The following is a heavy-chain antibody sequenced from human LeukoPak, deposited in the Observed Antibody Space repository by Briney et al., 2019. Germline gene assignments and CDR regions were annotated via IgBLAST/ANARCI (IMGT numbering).Heavy chain of an antibody. CDR2: ISNGGSST. Sequence: GGSLRHSCVASRFTFSNYWMYRVRQSPGKGLVCVVRISNGGSSTGCAESVKCRFTISRDNDKNTLYLQMNSRRAEDTAVYYCARYQQRGYESDYWGQGTLVTVAS. J-gene: IGHJ4*02. CDR1: RFTFSNYW. V-gene: IGHV3-74*01. D-gene: IGHD5-12*01. CDR3: ARYQQRGYESDY.